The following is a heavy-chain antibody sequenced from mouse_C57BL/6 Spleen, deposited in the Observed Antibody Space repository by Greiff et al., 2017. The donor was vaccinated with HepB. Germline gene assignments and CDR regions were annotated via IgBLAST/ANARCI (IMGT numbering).Heavy chain of an antibody. J-gene: IGHJ2*01. V-gene: IGHV7-3*01. Sequence: VQLKESGGGLVQPGGSLSLSCAASGFTFTDYYMSWVRQPPGKALEWLGFIRNKANGYTTEYSASVKGRFTISRDNSQSILYLQMNALRAEDSATYYCARSGGYYYFDYWGQGTTLTVSS. D-gene: IGHD2-3*01. CDR3: ARSGGYYYFDY. CDR2: IRNKANGYTT. CDR1: GFTFTDYY.